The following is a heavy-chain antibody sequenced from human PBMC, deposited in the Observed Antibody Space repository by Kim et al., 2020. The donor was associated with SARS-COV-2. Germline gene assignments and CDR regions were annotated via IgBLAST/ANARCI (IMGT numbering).Heavy chain of an antibody. CDR2: INHSGST. D-gene: IGHD2-21*01. Sequence: SETLSLTCAVYGGSFSGYYWSWIRQPPGKGLEWIGEINHSGSTNYNPSLKSRVTISVDTSKNQFSLKLSSVTAADTAVYYCARGLGFAPSPKGAYWGQGT. J-gene: IGHJ4*02. V-gene: IGHV4-34*01. CDR1: GGSFSGYY. CDR3: ARGLGFAPSPKGAY.